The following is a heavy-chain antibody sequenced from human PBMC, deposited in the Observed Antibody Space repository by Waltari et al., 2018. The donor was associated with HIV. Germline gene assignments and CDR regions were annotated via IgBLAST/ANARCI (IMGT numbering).Heavy chain of an antibody. CDR3: ARDWDVTTACMDV. Sequence: QVKLQESGPGLVKPSETLSLTCVVSGASMRSSSYFWGWIRQAPGKGLEWIGSMFYTGSYYYNPSLKSHVNISIDTLNNQFSLKMTSVTAADTAVYYCARDWDVTTACMDVWGQGTTVTVSS. D-gene: IGHD1-26*01. CDR1: GASMRSSSYF. J-gene: IGHJ6*02. V-gene: IGHV4-39*07. CDR2: MFYTGSY.